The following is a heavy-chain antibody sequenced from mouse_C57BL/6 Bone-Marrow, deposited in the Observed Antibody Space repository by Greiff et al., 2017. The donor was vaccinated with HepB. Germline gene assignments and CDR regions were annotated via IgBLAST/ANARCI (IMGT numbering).Heavy chain of an antibody. CDR3: TSLLRRYYFDY. CDR1: GFTFSDAW. J-gene: IGHJ2*01. V-gene: IGHV6-6*01. D-gene: IGHD1-2*01. CDR2: IRNKANNHAT. Sequence: EVQVVESGGGLVQPGGSMKLSCAASGFTFSDAWMDWVRQSPEKGLEWVAEIRNKANNHATYYAESVKGRFTISRDDSKSSVYLQMNSLRAEDTGIYYCTSLLRRYYFDYWGQGTTLTVSS.